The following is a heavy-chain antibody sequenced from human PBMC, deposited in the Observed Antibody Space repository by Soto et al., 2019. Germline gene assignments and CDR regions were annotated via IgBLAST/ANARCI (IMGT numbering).Heavy chain of an antibody. V-gene: IGHV3-23*01. CDR2: ISGSGGST. Sequence: GGSLRLSCAASGFTFSSYAMSWVRQAPGKGLEWVSAISGSGGSTYYADSVKGRFTISRDNSKNTLYLQMNSLRAEDTAVYYCAKRTGTSYYYYYYYMDVWGKGTTVTVSS. D-gene: IGHD1-7*01. CDR1: GFTFSSYA. CDR3: AKRTGTSYYYYYYYMDV. J-gene: IGHJ6*03.